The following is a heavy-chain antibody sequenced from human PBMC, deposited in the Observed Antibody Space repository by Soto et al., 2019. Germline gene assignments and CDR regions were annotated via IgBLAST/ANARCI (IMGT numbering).Heavy chain of an antibody. CDR2: IIPILGIA. CDR1: GGTFSSYT. Sequence: ASVKVSCKASGGTFSSYTISWVRQAPGQGLEWMGRIIPILGIANYAQKFQGRVTITADKSTSTAYMELSSLRSEDTAVYYCARDNTTVTTWFVDYYYYYYMDVWGKGTTVTVSS. J-gene: IGHJ6*03. V-gene: IGHV1-69*04. CDR3: ARDNTTVTTWFVDYYYYYYMDV. D-gene: IGHD4-17*01.